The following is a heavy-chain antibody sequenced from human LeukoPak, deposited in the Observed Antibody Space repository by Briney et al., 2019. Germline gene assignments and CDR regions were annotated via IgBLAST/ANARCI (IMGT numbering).Heavy chain of an antibody. J-gene: IGHJ5*02. Sequence: PGGSLRLSCAASGFTFSSYAMSWVRQAPGKGLEWVSAISGSGGSTYYTDSVKGRFTISRDNSKNTLYLQMNSLRAEDTAVYYCATPPGGSPISLVRYNWFDPWGQGTLVTVSS. V-gene: IGHV3-23*01. D-gene: IGHD3-16*01. CDR1: GFTFSSYA. CDR3: ATPPGGSPISLVRYNWFDP. CDR2: ISGSGGST.